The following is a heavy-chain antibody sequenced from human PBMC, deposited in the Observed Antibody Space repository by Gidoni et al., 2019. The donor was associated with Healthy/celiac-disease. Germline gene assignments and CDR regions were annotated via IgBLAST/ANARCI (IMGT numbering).Heavy chain of an antibody. CDR3: ARHPRLLWFGELSRFDY. J-gene: IGHJ4*02. CDR1: VGSISSSSYY. CDR2: IYYSGST. V-gene: IGHV4-39*01. Sequence: QLQLQESGPGLVKSSETLSLTCTVSVGSISSSSYYWGWIRQPPGKGLEWIGSIYYSGSTYYNPSLKSRVTISVDTSKNQFSLKLSSVTAADTAVYYCARHPRLLWFGELSRFDYWGQGTLVTVSS. D-gene: IGHD3-10*01.